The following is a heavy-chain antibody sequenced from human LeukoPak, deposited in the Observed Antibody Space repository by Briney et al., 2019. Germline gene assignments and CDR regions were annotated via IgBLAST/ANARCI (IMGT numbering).Heavy chain of an antibody. D-gene: IGHD1-1*01. Sequence: SGGSLRLSCAASGFTFSSYIMNWVRQAPGKGLEWVSYISSSSSTIYYADSVKGRFTISRDNAKNSLYLQMNSLRAEDTAVYYCARDRYNWNDGGDYWGQGTLVTVSS. CDR3: ARDRYNWNDGGDY. CDR2: ISSSSSTI. CDR1: GFTFSSYI. J-gene: IGHJ4*02. V-gene: IGHV3-48*01.